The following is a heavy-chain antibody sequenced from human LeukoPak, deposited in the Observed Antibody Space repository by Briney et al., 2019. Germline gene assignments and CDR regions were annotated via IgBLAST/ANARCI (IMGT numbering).Heavy chain of an antibody. CDR2: ISYDGSNK. V-gene: IGHV3-30-3*01. CDR3: ARALDLYFDY. Sequence: PGGSLRLSCAASGFTFSSYAMHWVRQAPGKGLEWVAVISYDGSNKYYADSVKGRFTISRDNSKNTLYLQMNSLRAEDTAVYHCARALDLYFDYWGQGTLVTVSS. J-gene: IGHJ4*02. CDR1: GFTFSSYA.